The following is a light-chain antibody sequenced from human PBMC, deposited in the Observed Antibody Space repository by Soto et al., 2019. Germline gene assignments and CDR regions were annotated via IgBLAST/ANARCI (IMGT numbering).Light chain of an antibody. CDR2: GAS. V-gene: IGKV3-20*01. J-gene: IGKJ2*01. CDR1: QSVNSRY. CDR3: QVYGASPPYT. Sequence: EIVLTQSPGTLSLSPGERGTLSCRASQSVNSRYVAWYQQKPGQAPRLLIYGASSRATGIPDRFSGSGSGRDFTLIISRLEPEDVAVYYCQVYGASPPYTFGQGTKLELK.